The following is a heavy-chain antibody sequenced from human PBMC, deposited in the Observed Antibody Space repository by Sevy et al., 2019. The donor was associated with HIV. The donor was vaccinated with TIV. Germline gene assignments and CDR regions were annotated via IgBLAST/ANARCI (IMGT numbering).Heavy chain of an antibody. Sequence: SETLSLTCTVSGGSLSPYYWSWIRQPPGKGLEWVGYFYYTGSTNYNPSLEGRATISVDASKNQFFLKLTSVTAADTAVYYCARQGGVVDYGMDVWGQGTTVTVSS. D-gene: IGHD3-3*01. V-gene: IGHV4-59*01. CDR2: FYYTGST. J-gene: IGHJ6*02. CDR3: ARQGGVVDYGMDV. CDR1: GGSLSPYY.